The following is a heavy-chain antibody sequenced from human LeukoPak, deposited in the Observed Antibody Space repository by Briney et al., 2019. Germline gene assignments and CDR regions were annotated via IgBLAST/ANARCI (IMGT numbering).Heavy chain of an antibody. CDR1: GGSISSYY. V-gene: IGHV4-59*01. J-gene: IGHJ3*02. CDR3: ARESAGAFDI. CDR2: IYYSGST. Sequence: SETLSLTCTVSGGSISSYYWSWIRQPPGKGLEWIGYIYYSGSTNYNPSLKSRVTISVDTSKNQFSLKLSSVTAADTAVYYCARESAGAFDIWGQGTMVTVSS.